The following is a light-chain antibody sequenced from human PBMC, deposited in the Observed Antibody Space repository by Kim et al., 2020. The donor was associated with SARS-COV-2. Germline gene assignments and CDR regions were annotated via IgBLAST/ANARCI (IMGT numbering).Light chain of an antibody. V-gene: IGKV3-11*01. CDR1: QSVSSY. Sequence: LAHGQRATLSCMASQSVSSYLAWYQQKHGQAPRLLIYDASNRAAGIPARFSGSGSGTDFTLTISSLEPEDFAVYYCQQRSNWPPYTFGQGTKLEI. CDR2: DAS. CDR3: QQRSNWPPYT. J-gene: IGKJ2*01.